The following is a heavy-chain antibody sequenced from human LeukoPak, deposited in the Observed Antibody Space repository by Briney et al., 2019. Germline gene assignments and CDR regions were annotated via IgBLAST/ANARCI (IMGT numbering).Heavy chain of an antibody. CDR1: DDSITMYY. J-gene: IGHJ6*03. D-gene: IGHD4-11*01. CDR3: ARGRVSSSTWYSTYYYYFYMDV. Sequence: SETLSLTCSVSDDSITMYYWTWIRQPPGKGLEWIGYVDHTGSTNFNPSLNCRVSISRDTSKNLFSLRLRSVTAADTAVYFCARGRVSSSTWYSTYYYYFYMDVWGKGATVTVSS. V-gene: IGHV4-59*01. CDR2: VDHTGST.